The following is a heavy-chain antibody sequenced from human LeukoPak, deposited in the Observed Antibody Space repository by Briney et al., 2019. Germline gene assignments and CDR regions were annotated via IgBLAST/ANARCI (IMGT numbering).Heavy chain of an antibody. J-gene: IGHJ5*02. CDR3: AASYYDFWSGPKWSWFDP. CDR2: IYTSGST. CDR1: GGSISSGGYY. V-gene: IGHV4-61*02. Sequence: TSQTLSLTCTVSGGSISSGGYYWSWIRQPAGKGLEWIGRIYTSGSTNYNPSLKSRVTMSVDTSKNQFSLKLSSVTAADTAVYYCAASYYDFWSGPKWSWFDPWGQGTLVTVSS. D-gene: IGHD3-3*01.